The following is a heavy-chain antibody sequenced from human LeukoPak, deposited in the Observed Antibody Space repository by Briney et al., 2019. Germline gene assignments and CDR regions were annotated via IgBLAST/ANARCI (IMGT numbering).Heavy chain of an antibody. Sequence: PLETLSLTCAVSGGSISSSNWWSWVRQPPGKGLEWIGEIYHSGSTNYNPSLKSRVTISVDKSKNQFSLKLSSVTAADTAVYYCASLGGYSSGWFLGADPQLRVYKPNWGQGTLVTVSS. CDR3: ASLGGYSSGWFLGADPQLRVYKPN. CDR2: IYHSGST. V-gene: IGHV4-4*02. D-gene: IGHD6-19*01. CDR1: GGSISSSNW. J-gene: IGHJ4*02.